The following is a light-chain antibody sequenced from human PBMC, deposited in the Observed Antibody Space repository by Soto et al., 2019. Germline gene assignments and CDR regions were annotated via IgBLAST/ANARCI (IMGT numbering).Light chain of an antibody. CDR1: SSDVGGYNY. CDR2: EVS. CDR3: SSYAGSNNLYV. V-gene: IGLV2-8*01. Sequence: QSVLTQPPSASGSPGQSVTISCTGTSSDVGGYNYVPWYQQHPGKAPKLMIYEVSKRPSGVPDRFSGSKSGNTASLTVSGLQAEDEADYYCSSYAGSNNLYVFGTGTKVTV. J-gene: IGLJ1*01.